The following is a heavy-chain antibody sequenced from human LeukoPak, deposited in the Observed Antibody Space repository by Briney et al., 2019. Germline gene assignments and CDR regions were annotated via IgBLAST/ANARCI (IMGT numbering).Heavy chain of an antibody. Sequence: GSLRLSCAASGFTFSGYWMSWVRQAPGKGLEWVAHIKQDGSEKYYVDSVKGRFTISRDNAKNSLYLQLNSLRLEDTAVYYCARLRYAPDVWGQGTLVTVSS. CDR3: ARLRYAPDV. CDR2: IKQDGSEK. J-gene: IGHJ4*02. D-gene: IGHD2-2*01. V-gene: IGHV3-7*04. CDR1: GFTFSGYW.